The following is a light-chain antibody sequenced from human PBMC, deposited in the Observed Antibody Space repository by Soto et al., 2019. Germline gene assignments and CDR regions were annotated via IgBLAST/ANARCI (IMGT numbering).Light chain of an antibody. CDR3: MQALQSLT. V-gene: IGKV2-28*01. J-gene: IGKJ5*01. Sequence: DIVMTQSPLSLPVTPGATSSTSGWSTQILLHNNGYNYLDWXXQKPGXXPXXLIYLGSNRASGVPDRLTDIGSGTDFTLELRRVEAADVGVDDCMQALQSLTFYQGIRLEI. CDR1: QILLHNNGYNY. CDR2: LGS.